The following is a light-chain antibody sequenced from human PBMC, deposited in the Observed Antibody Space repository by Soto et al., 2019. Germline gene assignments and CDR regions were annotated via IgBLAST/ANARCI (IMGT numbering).Light chain of an antibody. CDR1: QSVSSN. CDR3: QQYNNWPSWT. CDR2: GAS. V-gene: IGKV3-15*01. J-gene: IGKJ1*01. Sequence: EIVMTQSPATLCVSPGERATLSCMASQSVSSNLAWYQQKPGQAPRLLIYGASTRATGIPARFSGSGSGTEFTLTISSLQSEDFAVYYCQQYNNWPSWTFGQGTKVDIK.